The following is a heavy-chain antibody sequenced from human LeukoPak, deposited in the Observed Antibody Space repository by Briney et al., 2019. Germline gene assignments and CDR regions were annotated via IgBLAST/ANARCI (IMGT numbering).Heavy chain of an antibody. CDR2: IYYIGST. J-gene: IGHJ3*02. V-gene: IGHV4-59*01. Sequence: PSETLSLTCTVSGDSISSYYWSWIRQPPGKGLEWIGHIYYIGSTNYNPSLKSRVTISIDTSKNQFSLKLSSVTAADTAVYYCARGLLDGYTHPAAFDIWGQGTMVTVSS. CDR3: ARGLLDGYTHPAAFDI. CDR1: GDSISSYY. D-gene: IGHD5-24*01.